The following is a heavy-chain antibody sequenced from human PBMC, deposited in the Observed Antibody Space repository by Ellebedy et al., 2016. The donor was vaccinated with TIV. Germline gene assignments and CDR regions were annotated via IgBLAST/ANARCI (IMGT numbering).Heavy chain of an antibody. V-gene: IGHV3-23*01. CDR2: ISGSGGST. CDR1: GFTFSSYA. Sequence: GESLKISCAASGFTFSSYAMSWVRQAPGKGLEWVSAISGSGGSTYYADSVKGRFTISRDNSKNTLYLQMNSLRDEDTAVYYCAKRGFMDVWGQGTTVTVSS. CDR3: AKRGFMDV. J-gene: IGHJ6*02.